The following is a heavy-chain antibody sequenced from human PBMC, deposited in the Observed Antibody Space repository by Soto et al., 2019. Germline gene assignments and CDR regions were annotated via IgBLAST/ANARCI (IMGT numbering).Heavy chain of an antibody. Sequence: GVLRLSCTASGFTFGDYAMSWVRQAPGKGLEWVGFIRSKAYGGTTEYAASVKGRFTISRDDSKSIAYLQMNSLKTEDTAVYYCTRDRVPGNWNDVDHFDYWGQGTLVTVSS. D-gene: IGHD1-20*01. CDR1: GFTFGDYA. J-gene: IGHJ4*02. V-gene: IGHV3-49*04. CDR2: IRSKAYGGTT. CDR3: TRDRVPGNWNDVDHFDY.